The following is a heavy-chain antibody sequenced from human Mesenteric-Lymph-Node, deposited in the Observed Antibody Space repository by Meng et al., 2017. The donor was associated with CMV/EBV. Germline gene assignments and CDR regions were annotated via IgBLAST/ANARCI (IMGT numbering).Heavy chain of an antibody. CDR3: ARDTYYDFWSGYYYYYYGMDV. D-gene: IGHD3-3*01. Sequence: GGSLRLSCAASGFTFSTYGMHWVRQAQGKGLAWVAVIWYDGSNKYYADSVKARFTSSRDNSKNTLYLQMNSLRAEDTAVYYCARDTYYDFWSGYYYYYYGMDVWGQGTTVTVSS. J-gene: IGHJ6*02. V-gene: IGHV3-33*01. CDR2: IWYDGSNK. CDR1: GFTFSTYG.